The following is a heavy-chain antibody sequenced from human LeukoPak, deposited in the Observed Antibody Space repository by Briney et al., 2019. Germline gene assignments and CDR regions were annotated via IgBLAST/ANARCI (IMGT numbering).Heavy chain of an antibody. CDR2: ISGSGGST. CDR1: GFTFSSYA. CDR3: ARAVEMATNTENHQLGDAFDI. V-gene: IGHV3-23*01. Sequence: GGSLRLSCAASGFTFSSYAMSWVRQAPGKGLEWVSAISGSGGSTYYADSVKGRFTISRDNSKNTLYLQMNSLRAEDTAVYYCARAVEMATNTENHQLGDAFDIWGQGTMVTVSS. D-gene: IGHD5-24*01. J-gene: IGHJ3*02.